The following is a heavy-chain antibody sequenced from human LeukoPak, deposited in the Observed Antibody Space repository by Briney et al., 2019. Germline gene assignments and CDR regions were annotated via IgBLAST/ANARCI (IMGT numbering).Heavy chain of an antibody. CDR2: FYYSGST. Sequence: SETLSLTCTVSGGSISSGGYYWSWLRQHPGKGLEWIVYFYYSGSTYYNPSLKSRVTISVDTSKNQFSLKLSSVTAADTAVYYCARGLGYDFWSGYGQLNWFDPWGQGTLVTVSS. CDR3: ARGLGYDFWSGYGQLNWFDP. J-gene: IGHJ5*02. D-gene: IGHD3-3*01. CDR1: GGSISSGGYY. V-gene: IGHV4-31*03.